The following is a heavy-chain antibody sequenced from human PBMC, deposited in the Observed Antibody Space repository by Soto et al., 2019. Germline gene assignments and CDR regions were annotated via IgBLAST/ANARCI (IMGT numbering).Heavy chain of an antibody. Sequence: GVSLGLSCAVSVLPFSTLYMSCMRQAPGKALEWVSVVYGGGSTYYADSVKGKFTISRDRSISTVYLQRSSLRAEDTAVYYCARDQHIVVRYEGFDIWGQGTMVTVSS. CDR2: VYGGGST. CDR3: ARDQHIVVRYEGFDI. J-gene: IGHJ3*02. CDR1: VLPFSTLY. V-gene: IGHV3-66*01. D-gene: IGHD3-22*01.